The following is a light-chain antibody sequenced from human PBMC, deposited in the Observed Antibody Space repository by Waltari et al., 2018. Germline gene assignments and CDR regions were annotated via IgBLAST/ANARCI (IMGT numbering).Light chain of an antibody. CDR3: QRYSNSPLT. V-gene: IGKV3-11*01. J-gene: IGKJ4*01. CDR1: QSVANY. Sequence: VILTQSPATLSLYPGERATLSCRASQSVANYLAWYQQKPGQAPRLLIYGASSRATGIPDRFSGTGSGTEFTLTISSLEPEDFAVYFCQRYSNSPLTFGGGTKVEIK. CDR2: GAS.